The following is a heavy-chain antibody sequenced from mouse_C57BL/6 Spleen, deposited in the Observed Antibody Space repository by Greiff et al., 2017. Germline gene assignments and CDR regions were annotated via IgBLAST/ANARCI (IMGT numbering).Heavy chain of an antibody. J-gene: IGHJ2*01. CDR2: INPYNGGT. Sequence: EVKLMESGPVLVKPGASVKMSCKASGYTFTDYYMNWVKQSHGKSLEWIGVINPYNGGTSYNQKFKGKATLTVDKSSSTAYMELNSLTSEDSAVYYCARSTVAFDYWGQGTTLTVSS. V-gene: IGHV1-19*01. D-gene: IGHD1-1*01. CDR1: GYTFTDYY. CDR3: ARSTVAFDY.